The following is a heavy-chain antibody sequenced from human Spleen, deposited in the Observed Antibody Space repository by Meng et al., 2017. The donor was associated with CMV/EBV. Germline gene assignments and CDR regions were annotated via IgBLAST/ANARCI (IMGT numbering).Heavy chain of an antibody. V-gene: IGHV1-2*02. Sequence: ASVKVSCKASGYIFTNYYMHWVRQAPGQGFEWMGWINPKSGGTNYAQKFQGRVSVTRDTSITTAYMELRSLRSDDTAVYYCAREGYSHDAFDIWGQGTMVTVSS. CDR2: INPKSGGT. D-gene: IGHD5-18*01. CDR1: GYIFTNYY. J-gene: IGHJ3*02. CDR3: AREGYSHDAFDI.